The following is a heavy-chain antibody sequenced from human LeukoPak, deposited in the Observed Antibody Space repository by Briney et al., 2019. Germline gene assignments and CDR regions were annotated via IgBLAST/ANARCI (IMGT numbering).Heavy chain of an antibody. CDR1: GFTVSSNY. CDR2: ISSSSSYI. D-gene: IGHD3-22*01. V-gene: IGHV3-21*01. Sequence: PGGSLRLSCAASGFTVSSNYMSWVRQAPGKGLEWVSSISSSSSYIYYADSVKGRFTISSDNSKNTLYLQMNSLRAEDTAVYYCARGEYDSFDYWGQGTLVTVSS. J-gene: IGHJ4*02. CDR3: ARGEYDSFDY.